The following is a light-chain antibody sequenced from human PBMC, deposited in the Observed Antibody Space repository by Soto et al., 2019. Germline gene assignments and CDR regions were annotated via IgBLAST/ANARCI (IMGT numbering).Light chain of an antibody. J-gene: IGLJ2*01. V-gene: IGLV2-14*01. CDR1: SSDVGRYSY. Sequence: QSVLTQPASVSGSPGQSITISCTGTSSDVGRYSYISWYQQHPGKVPKLMISEVSKRPSGVSNRFSGSKSGNTASLTISGLQAEDEADYYCSSYTPTYSVVFGAGTKVTVL. CDR3: SSYTPTYSVV. CDR2: EVS.